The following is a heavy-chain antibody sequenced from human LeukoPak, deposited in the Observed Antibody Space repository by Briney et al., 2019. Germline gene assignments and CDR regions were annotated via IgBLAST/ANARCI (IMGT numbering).Heavy chain of an antibody. CDR3: ATSSYGDTRTHAFDI. J-gene: IGHJ3*02. Sequence: SETLSLTCTVSGGSISSYYWSWIRQPAGKGLEWIGRIYTSGSTNYNPSLKSRVTMSVDTSKNQFSLKLSSVTAADTAVYYCATSSYGDTRTHAFDIWGQGTMVTVSS. CDR1: GGSISSYY. D-gene: IGHD4-17*01. V-gene: IGHV4-4*07. CDR2: IYTSGST.